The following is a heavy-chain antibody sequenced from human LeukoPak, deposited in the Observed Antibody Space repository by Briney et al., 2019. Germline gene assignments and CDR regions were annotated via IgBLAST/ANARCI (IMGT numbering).Heavy chain of an antibody. D-gene: IGHD3-3*01. J-gene: IGHJ5*02. CDR1: GGSFSGYS. CDR2: INHSGTT. CDR3: ARDCPLYDFFLRVGGGDWFDP. V-gene: IGHV4-34*01. Sequence: PSETLSLTCAVYGGSFSGYSWTWIRQPPGKGLEWIGEINHSGTTDYNPSLQSRVTISVDTSKNQFSLKLSSVTAADTAVYYCARDCPLYDFFLRVGGGDWFDPWGQGTLVTVSS.